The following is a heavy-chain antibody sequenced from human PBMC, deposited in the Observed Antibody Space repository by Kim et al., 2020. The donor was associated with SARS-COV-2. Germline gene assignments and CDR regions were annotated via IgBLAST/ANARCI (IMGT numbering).Heavy chain of an antibody. J-gene: IGHJ5*02. CDR3: ARLEQWLEPIPGWFDP. CDR1: GGSISSYY. Sequence: SETLSLTCTVSGGSISSYYWSWIRQPPGKGLEWIGYIYYSGSTNYNPSLKSRVTISVDTSKNQFSLKLSSVTAADTAVYYCARLEQWLEPIPGWFDPWGQGTLVTVSS. D-gene: IGHD6-19*01. CDR2: IYYSGST. V-gene: IGHV4-59*13.